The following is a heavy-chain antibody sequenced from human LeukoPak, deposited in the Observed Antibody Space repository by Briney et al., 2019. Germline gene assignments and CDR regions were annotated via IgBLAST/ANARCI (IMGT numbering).Heavy chain of an antibody. J-gene: IGHJ4*02. CDR2: IYYSGST. Sequence: SETLSLTCTVSGGSISSYYWSWIGQPPGKGLEWIGYIYYSGSTNYNPSLKSRVTISVDTSKNQFSLKLSSVTAADTAVYYCASHLNRDYFDYWGQGTLVTVSS. V-gene: IGHV4-59*01. CDR1: GGSISSYY. CDR3: ASHLNRDYFDY. D-gene: IGHD3-10*01.